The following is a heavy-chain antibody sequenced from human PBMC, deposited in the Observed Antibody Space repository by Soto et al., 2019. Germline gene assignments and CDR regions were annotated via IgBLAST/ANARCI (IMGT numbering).Heavy chain of an antibody. CDR1: GGSISSSSYY. J-gene: IGHJ4*02. Sequence: QLQLQESGPGLVKPSETLSLTCTVSGGSISSSSYYWGWIRQPPGKGLEWIGSIYYSGGTYYNPSLKSGVTISVDTSKNQFSLKLSSVTAADTAVYYCATYYYDSSGYPELFDYWGQGTLVTVSS. CDR2: IYYSGGT. V-gene: IGHV4-39*01. D-gene: IGHD3-22*01. CDR3: ATYYYDSSGYPELFDY.